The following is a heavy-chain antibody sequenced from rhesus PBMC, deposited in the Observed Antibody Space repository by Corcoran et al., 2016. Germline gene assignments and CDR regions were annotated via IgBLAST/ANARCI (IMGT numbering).Heavy chain of an antibody. CDR2: IYGGSGST. CDR1: RDSICINY. D-gene: IGHD3-16*01. CDR3: ARVGDYSGGYYSFDY. J-gene: IGHJ4*01. V-gene: IGHV4-147*01. Sequence: QVQLPESGPRLVKTSDTLYLTCAVTRDSICINYWICILQSPGKGLEWIGYIYGGSGSTSYKPSSKSRGTISTDTSKKQFSLKLSSVTAADTAVYYCARVGDYSGGYYSFDYWGQGVLVTVSS.